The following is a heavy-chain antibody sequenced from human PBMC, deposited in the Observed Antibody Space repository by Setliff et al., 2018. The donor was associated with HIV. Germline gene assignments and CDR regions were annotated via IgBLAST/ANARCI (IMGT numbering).Heavy chain of an antibody. V-gene: IGHV4-59*08. D-gene: IGHD2-15*01. CDR1: GDSISSYY. CDR2: IYYTGNT. CDR3: ARRSGASYYSEFYYYMDV. J-gene: IGHJ6*03. Sequence: SETLSLTCTVSGDSISSYYWSWIRLTPGKGLQWIGCIYYTGNTNYNPSLKSRVTMSVDTSNNQFSLKLTSVTAADSAVYYCARRSGASYYSEFYYYMDVWGKGTTVTVSS.